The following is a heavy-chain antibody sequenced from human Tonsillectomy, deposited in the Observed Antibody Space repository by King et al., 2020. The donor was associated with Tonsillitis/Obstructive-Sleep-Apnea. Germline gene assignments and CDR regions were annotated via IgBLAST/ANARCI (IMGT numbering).Heavy chain of an antibody. J-gene: IGHJ5*02. CDR2: IFYSGST. D-gene: IGHD6-13*01. CDR3: ARHGNPQHLIPWDWFDP. CDR1: GASISSYS. V-gene: IGHV4-59*08. Sequence: QLQESGPGLVKPSETLSLTCAVSGASISSYSWSWIRQPPGKGLEWIGYIFYSGSTNYNPSLKSRITMSADTSKNQFSLKLSSVTAADTAVYYCARHGNPQHLIPWDWFDPWGQGILVTVSS.